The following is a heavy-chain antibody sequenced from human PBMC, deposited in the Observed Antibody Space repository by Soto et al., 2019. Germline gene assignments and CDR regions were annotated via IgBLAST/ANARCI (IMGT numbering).Heavy chain of an antibody. Sequence: GGSLRLSCAASGFTFSSYAMHWVRQAPGKGLEYVSAISSNGGSTYYANSVKGRFTISRDNSKNTLYLQMGSLRAEDMAVYYCARVYYYDSSGPLDDWGQGTLVTVSS. CDR2: ISSNGGST. D-gene: IGHD3-22*01. CDR1: GFTFSSYA. CDR3: ARVYYYDSSGPLDD. J-gene: IGHJ4*02. V-gene: IGHV3-64*01.